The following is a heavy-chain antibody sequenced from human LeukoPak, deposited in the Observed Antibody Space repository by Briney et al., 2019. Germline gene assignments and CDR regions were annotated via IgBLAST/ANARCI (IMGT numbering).Heavy chain of an antibody. D-gene: IGHD2-2*01. CDR3: TRSLGYCSSTSCLEY. J-gene: IGHJ4*02. CDR1: GFTFGDYA. V-gene: IGHV3-49*03. Sequence: GGSLRLSCTASGFTFGDYAMSWFRQAPGKGLEWVGFIRSKAYGGTTEYAASVKGRFTISRDDPKSIAYLQMNSLKTEDTAVYYCTRSLGYCSSTSCLEYWGQGTLVTVSS. CDR2: IRSKAYGGTT.